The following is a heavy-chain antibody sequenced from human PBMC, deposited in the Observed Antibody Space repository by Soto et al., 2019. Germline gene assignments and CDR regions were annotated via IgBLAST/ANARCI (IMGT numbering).Heavy chain of an antibody. CDR1: GFYLSSFY. CDR2: IYYSGST. V-gene: IGHV4-59*01. Sequence: SETQSLTYTFAGFYLSSFYLILLRQPPGKGLEWIGYIYYSGSTNYNPSLKSRVTISVDTSKNQFSLKLSSVTAADTAVYYCARDGLIVVGAPSADAFDIRGQGTMVTVSS. J-gene: IGHJ3*02. CDR3: ARDGLIVVGAPSADAFDI. D-gene: IGHD3-22*01.